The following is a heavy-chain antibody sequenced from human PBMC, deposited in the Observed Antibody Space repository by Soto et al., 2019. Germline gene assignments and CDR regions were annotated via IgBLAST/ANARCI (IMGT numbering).Heavy chain of an antibody. D-gene: IGHD3-10*01. V-gene: IGHV4-59*08. CDR3: VRQGIGFLHGLVAV. Sequence: VQVQQSGSGLVKPSETLSLTCTVSSGPSKSHNWGWIRQPPGRGLEWIGYVYDTWSTSYNPSLRSRVTVSADPPTNRTSLTLRFVTAADTAVYSCVRQGIGFLHGLVAVWGQGTTVIVSS. J-gene: IGHJ6*01. CDR1: SGPSKSHN. CDR2: VYDTWST.